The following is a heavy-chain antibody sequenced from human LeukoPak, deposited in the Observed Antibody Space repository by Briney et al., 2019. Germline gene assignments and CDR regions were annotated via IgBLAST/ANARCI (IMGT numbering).Heavy chain of an antibody. CDR1: TGSVSSGTYY. V-gene: IGHV4-61*01. CDR2: MYYNGST. Sequence: SETLSLTCTVSTGSVSSGTYYWSWIRQPPGKGLEWIAYMYYNGSTNYNPSLKSRVTISVDTSKKRFSLKLSSVTAADTAMYYCARAPRVTMIIVTPGAFDMWGQGTMVTVSS. J-gene: IGHJ3*02. D-gene: IGHD3-22*01. CDR3: ARAPRVTMIIVTPGAFDM.